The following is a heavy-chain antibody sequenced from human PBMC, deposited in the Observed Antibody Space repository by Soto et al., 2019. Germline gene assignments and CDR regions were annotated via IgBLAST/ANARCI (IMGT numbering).Heavy chain of an antibody. Sequence: GGSLRLSCAVSGFTFNKNSMNWVRQAQGRGLEWVSSISSRSRYIYYADSVKGRFTISRDNAKNSLYLQMNSLRAEDTAVYYCARGDYYDSSGRGGFDYWGQGTLVTVSS. CDR2: ISSRSRYI. CDR1: GFTFNKNS. D-gene: IGHD3-22*01. V-gene: IGHV3-21*01. CDR3: ARGDYYDSSGRGGFDY. J-gene: IGHJ4*02.